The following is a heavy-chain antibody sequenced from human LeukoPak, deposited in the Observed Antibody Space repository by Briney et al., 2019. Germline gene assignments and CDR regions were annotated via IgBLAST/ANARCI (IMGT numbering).Heavy chain of an antibody. CDR3: ARDRAPYGDYSPDAFDI. V-gene: IGHV3-11*04. J-gene: IGHJ3*02. Sequence: GGSLRLSCAASGFTFSDYYMSWIRQAPGKGLEWVSYISSSGSTIYYADSVKGRFTISRGNAKNSLYLQMNSLRAEDTAVYYCARDRAPYGDYSPDAFDIWGQGTMVTVSS. CDR1: GFTFSDYY. D-gene: IGHD4-17*01. CDR2: ISSSGSTI.